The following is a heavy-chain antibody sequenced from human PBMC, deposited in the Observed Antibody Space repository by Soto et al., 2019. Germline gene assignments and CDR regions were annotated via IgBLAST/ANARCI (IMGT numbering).Heavy chain of an antibody. J-gene: IGHJ4*02. CDR1: GGSVIRGSYF. CDR2: IYNSGNT. CDR3: AREGRVATFDY. D-gene: IGHD5-12*01. V-gene: IGHV4-61*01. Sequence: SETLSLTCNVSGGSVIRGSYFWSWIRQPPGKGLEWIGYIYNSGNTKYNPSLKSRVTISADTSKNQFSLKLSSVTAADTAVYYCAREGRVATFDYWGQGSLVTVSS.